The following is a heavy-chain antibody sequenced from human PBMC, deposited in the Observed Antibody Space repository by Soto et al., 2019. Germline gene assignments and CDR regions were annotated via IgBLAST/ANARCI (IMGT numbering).Heavy chain of an antibody. CDR3: ARGSVHYFISSGHYLPLDH. Sequence: GGSLRLSCAASGFDFSRHSMHWVRQAPGKGLEWVTVTSYDGDRKYYADSVKGRLTISRDNSKNTLFLQMNSLRVEDTAVYYCARGSVHYFISSGHYLPLDHSGPRPLVTVSS. CDR1: GFDFSRHS. J-gene: IGHJ4*02. D-gene: IGHD3-22*01. CDR2: TSYDGDRK. V-gene: IGHV3-30-3*01.